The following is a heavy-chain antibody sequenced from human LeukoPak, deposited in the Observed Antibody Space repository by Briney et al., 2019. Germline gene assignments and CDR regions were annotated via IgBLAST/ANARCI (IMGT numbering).Heavy chain of an antibody. CDR2: ISSSSSYI. V-gene: IGHV3-21*01. D-gene: IGHD3-22*01. Sequence: PGGSLRLSCAASGFTFSSYSMNWVRQASGKGLEWVSSISSSSSYIYYADSVKGRFTISRDNAKNSLYLQMNSLRAEDTAVYYCARDRSIDSSGYYYVVRPFDYWGQGTLVTVSS. CDR3: ARDRSIDSSGYYYVVRPFDY. CDR1: GFTFSSYS. J-gene: IGHJ4*02.